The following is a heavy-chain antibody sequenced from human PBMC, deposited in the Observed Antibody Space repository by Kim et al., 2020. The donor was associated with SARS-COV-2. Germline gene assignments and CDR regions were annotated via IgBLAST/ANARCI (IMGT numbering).Heavy chain of an antibody. CDR1: GGSISSSSYY. CDR2: IYYSGST. CDR3: ARLSIAAGDYYYYGMDV. J-gene: IGHJ6*02. Sequence: SETLSLTCTVSGGSISSSSYYWGWIRQPPGKGLEWIGSIYYSGSTYYNPSLKSRVTISVDTSKNQFSLKLSSVTAADTAVYYCARLSIAAGDYYYYGMDVWGQGTTVTVSS. V-gene: IGHV4-39*01. D-gene: IGHD6-13*01.